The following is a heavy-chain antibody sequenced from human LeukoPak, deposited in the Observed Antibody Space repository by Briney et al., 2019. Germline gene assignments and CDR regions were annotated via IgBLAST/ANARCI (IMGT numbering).Heavy chain of an antibody. CDR1: GFTFSSYA. CDR3: ARRVPLTTSYYYYYMDV. D-gene: IGHD1-14*01. Sequence: GGSLRLSCAASGFTFSSYAMHRVRQAPGKGLEWVSYISKTGGDVYYGDSVKGRFTISRDNAKNSLYLQMNSLRADDTAVYYCARRVPLTTSYYYYYMDVWGKGTTVIVSS. V-gene: IGHV3-21*01. CDR2: ISKTGGDV. J-gene: IGHJ6*03.